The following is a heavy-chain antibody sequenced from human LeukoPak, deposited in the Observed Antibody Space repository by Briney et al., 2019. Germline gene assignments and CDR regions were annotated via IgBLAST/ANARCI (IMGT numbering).Heavy chain of an antibody. D-gene: IGHD6-13*01. V-gene: IGHV3-33*01. Sequence: GGSLRLSCAASGFTFSSYGMHWVRQAPGKGLEWVAVIWYDGSNKYYADPVKGRFTISRDNSKNTLYLQMNSLRAEDTAVYYCARALPGIAAAGTGFDYWGQGTLVTVSS. CDR2: IWYDGSNK. CDR3: ARALPGIAAAGTGFDY. J-gene: IGHJ4*02. CDR1: GFTFSSYG.